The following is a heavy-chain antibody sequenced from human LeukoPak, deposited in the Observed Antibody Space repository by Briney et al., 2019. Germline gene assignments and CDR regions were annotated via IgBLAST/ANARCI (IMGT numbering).Heavy chain of an antibody. J-gene: IGHJ6*03. D-gene: IGHD2-15*01. CDR3: ARDSERVAAAPPTAYYYYYMDV. V-gene: IGHV4-59*01. CDR2: IYYSGST. Sequence: SETLSLTCTVSGGSISSYYWSWIRQPPGKGLEWIGYIYYSGSTNYNPSLKSRVTISVDTSKNQFSLKLSSVTAADTAVYYCARDSERVAAAPPTAYYYYYMDVWGKGTTVTVSS. CDR1: GGSISSYY.